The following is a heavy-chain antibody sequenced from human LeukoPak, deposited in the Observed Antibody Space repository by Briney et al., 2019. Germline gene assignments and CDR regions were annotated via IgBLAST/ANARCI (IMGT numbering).Heavy chain of an antibody. CDR2: MYGDMRDI. CDR3: ARDLGLRGST. J-gene: IGHJ5*02. D-gene: IGHD5-12*01. Sequence: GGSLRLSCEASGLTFSNSWMHWVRQIPGKGLVWVSRMYGDMRDISYADSVKGRFTISRGNAKNTVYLQMNSLRGEDTAVYYCARDLGLRGSTWGQGTLVTVSS. CDR1: GLTFSNSW. V-gene: IGHV3-74*01.